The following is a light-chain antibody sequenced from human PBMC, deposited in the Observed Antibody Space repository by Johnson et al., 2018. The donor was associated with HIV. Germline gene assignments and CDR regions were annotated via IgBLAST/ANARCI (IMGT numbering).Light chain of an antibody. CDR1: SSNIGNNY. V-gene: IGLV1-51*02. J-gene: IGLJ1*01. CDR3: GTWDSSLSAGGV. Sequence: QSVLTQPPSVSAAPGQKVTISCSGSSSNIGNNYVSWYQQLPGTAPKLLIYENTKRPSGIPDRFSGSKSGTSATLGIPALQTGDEADYYCGTWDSSLSAGGVFGTGTKVTVL. CDR2: ENT.